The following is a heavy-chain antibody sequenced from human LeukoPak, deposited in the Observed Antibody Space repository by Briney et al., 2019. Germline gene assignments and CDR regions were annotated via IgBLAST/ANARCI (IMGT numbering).Heavy chain of an antibody. CDR2: MYYSGST. CDR1: GGSISSGDYY. J-gene: IGHJ5*02. Sequence: SETLSLTCTVSGGSISSGDYYWSWIRQPPGKGLEWIAYMYYSGSTYYNPSLKSRVTLSADTSKNQLSLKLSSVTAADTAVYYRARPYYYDSRIDPWGQGILVTVSS. V-gene: IGHV4-30-4*01. CDR3: ARPYYYDSRIDP. D-gene: IGHD3-22*01.